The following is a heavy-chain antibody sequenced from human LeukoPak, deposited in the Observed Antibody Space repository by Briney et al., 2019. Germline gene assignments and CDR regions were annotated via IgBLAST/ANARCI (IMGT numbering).Heavy chain of an antibody. D-gene: IGHD1-26*01. V-gene: IGHV3-15*01. CDR1: GFTFSNAW. Sequence: GGSLRLSCAASGFTFSNAWMSWVRQAPGKGLEWVGRIKSKTDGGTTDYAAPVKGRFTISRDDSKNTLYLQMNSLKTEDTAVYYCTTGVGATTWNYYMDVWGKGTTVTISS. J-gene: IGHJ6*03. CDR2: IKSKTDGGTT. CDR3: TTGVGATTWNYYMDV.